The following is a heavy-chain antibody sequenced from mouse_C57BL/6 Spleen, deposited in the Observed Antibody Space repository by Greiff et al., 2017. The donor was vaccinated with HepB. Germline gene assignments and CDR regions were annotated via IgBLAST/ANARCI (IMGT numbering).Heavy chain of an antibody. J-gene: IGHJ4*01. CDR1: GYTFTDYN. V-gene: IGHV1-22*01. CDR3: AFDAYYAMDY. Sequence: EVQVVESGPELVKPGASVKMSCKASGYTFTDYNMHWVKQSHGKSLEWIGYINPNNGGTSYNQKFKGKATLTVNKSSSTAYMELRSLTSEDSAVYYCAFDAYYAMDYWGQGTSVTVSS. CDR2: INPNNGGT.